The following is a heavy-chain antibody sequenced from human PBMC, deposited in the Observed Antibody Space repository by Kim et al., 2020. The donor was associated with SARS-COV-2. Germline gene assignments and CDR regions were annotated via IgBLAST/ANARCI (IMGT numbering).Heavy chain of an antibody. D-gene: IGHD6-13*01. Sequence: GGSLRLSCAASGFTFSSYGMHWVRQAPGKGLEWVAVISYDGSNKYYADSVKGRFTISRDNSKNTLYLQMNSLRAEDTAVYYCATGSAAGPFDYWGQGTLVTVSS. CDR1: GFTFSSYG. J-gene: IGHJ4*02. CDR3: ATGSAAGPFDY. CDR2: ISYDGSNK. V-gene: IGHV3-30*03.